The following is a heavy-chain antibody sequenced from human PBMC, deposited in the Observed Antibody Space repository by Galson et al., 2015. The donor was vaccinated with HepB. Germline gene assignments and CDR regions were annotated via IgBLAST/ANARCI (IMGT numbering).Heavy chain of an antibody. J-gene: IGHJ4*02. V-gene: IGHV3-64D*06. CDR1: GFTFSSHA. CDR2: ISSNGGST. CDR3: VKVSGADSSGWYGGFDY. D-gene: IGHD6-19*01. Sequence: SLRLSCAASGFTFSSHAMHWVRQAPGKGLEYVSAISSNGGSTYYADSVKGRFTISRDNSKNTLYLQMSSLRAEDTAVYYCVKVSGADSSGWYGGFDYWGQGTLVTVSS.